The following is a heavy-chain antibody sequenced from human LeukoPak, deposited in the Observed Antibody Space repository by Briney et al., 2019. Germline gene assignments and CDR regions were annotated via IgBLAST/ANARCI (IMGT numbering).Heavy chain of an antibody. V-gene: IGHV5-51*01. CDR1: GYSFTSYW. Sequence: GESLKISCKGSGYSFTSYWIGWVRQMPGKGLEWMGIIYPGDSDTRYSPSFQGQVTISADKSISTAYLQWSSLKASDTAMYYCASHIAAAGQIYYYYGMDVWGQGTMVTVSS. CDR2: IYPGDSDT. CDR3: ASHIAAAGQIYYYYGMDV. D-gene: IGHD6-13*01. J-gene: IGHJ6*02.